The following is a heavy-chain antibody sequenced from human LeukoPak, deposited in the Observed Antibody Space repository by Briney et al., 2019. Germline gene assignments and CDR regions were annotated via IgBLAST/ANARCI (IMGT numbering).Heavy chain of an antibody. D-gene: IGHD1-26*01. J-gene: IGHJ1*01. V-gene: IGHV4-34*01. CDR2: INHSGST. Sequence: SETLSLTCAVYGGSFSGYYWSWIRQPPGKGLEWIGEINHSGSTNYNPSLKSRVTISVDTSKNQFSLKLSSVTAADTAVYYCARTIVGATYGLAEYFQHWGQGTLVTVSS. CDR3: ARTIVGATYGLAEYFQH. CDR1: GGSFSGYY.